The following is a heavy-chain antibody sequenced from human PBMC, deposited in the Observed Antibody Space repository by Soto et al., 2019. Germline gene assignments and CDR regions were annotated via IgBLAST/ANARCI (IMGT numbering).Heavy chain of an antibody. CDR2: IIPIFGTA. D-gene: IGHD3-22*01. CDR1: GGTFSSYA. CDR3: ASATYDSSGYDY. J-gene: IGHJ4*02. V-gene: IGHV1-69*13. Sequence: ASVKVSCKASGGTFSSYAISWVRQAPGQGLEWMGGIIPIFGTANYAQKFQGRVTITADESTSTAYMELSSLRSEDTAVYYCASATYDSSGYDYWGQGTLVTVPS.